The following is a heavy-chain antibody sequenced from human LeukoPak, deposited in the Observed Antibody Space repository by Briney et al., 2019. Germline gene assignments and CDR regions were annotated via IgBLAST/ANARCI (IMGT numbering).Heavy chain of an antibody. V-gene: IGHV3-33*01. CDR3: ARGPIGGNWFDP. CDR1: GFTFSSYG. J-gene: IGHJ5*02. D-gene: IGHD3-10*01. CDR2: IWYDGSNK. Sequence: GGSLRLSCAASGFTFSSYGMHWVRQAPGKGLEWVAVIWYDGSNKYYADSVKGRFTISRDNSKNTLYLQMNSLRAKDTAVYYCARGPIGGNWFDPWGQGTLVTVSS.